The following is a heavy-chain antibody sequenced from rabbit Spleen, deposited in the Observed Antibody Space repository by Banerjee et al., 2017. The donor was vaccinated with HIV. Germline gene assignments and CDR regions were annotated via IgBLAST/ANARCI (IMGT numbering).Heavy chain of an antibody. CDR3: ARDTSSSFSSYGMDL. D-gene: IGHD1-1*01. CDR1: GVSFNDKDV. Sequence: QEQLEESGGGLVKPEGSLTLTCKASGVSFNDKDVMCWVRQAPGKGLEWIACIDTGSSGFTYFATWAKGRFTCSKTSSTTVTLQVTRLTAADTATYFCARDTSSSFSSYGMDLWGPGTLVTVS. J-gene: IGHJ6*01. CDR2: IDTGSSGFT. V-gene: IGHV1S45*01.